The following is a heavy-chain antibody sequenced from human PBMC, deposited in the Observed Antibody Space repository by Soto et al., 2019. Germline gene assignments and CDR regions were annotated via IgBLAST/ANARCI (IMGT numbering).Heavy chain of an antibody. J-gene: IGHJ6*02. Sequence: VQLQESGPGLVKPSETLSLTCTVSGGSISSYYWSWIRQPPGKGLEWIGYIYYSGSTNYNPSLKSRVTISVDTSKNQFSLKLSSVTAADTAVYYCARAQGGMDVWGQGTTVTVSS. CDR1: GGSISSYY. V-gene: IGHV4-59*08. CDR3: ARAQGGMDV. CDR2: IYYSGST.